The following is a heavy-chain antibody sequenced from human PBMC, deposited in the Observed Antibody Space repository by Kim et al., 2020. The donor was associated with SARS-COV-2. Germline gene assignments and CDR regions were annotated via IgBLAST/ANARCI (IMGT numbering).Heavy chain of an antibody. D-gene: IGHD1-26*01. V-gene: IGHV3-23*03. CDR1: GFTFSSYA. CDR2: IYSGGSST. J-gene: IGHJ4*02. CDR3: SKVGSYYGDYYFDY. Sequence: GGSLRLSCAASGFTFSSYAMSWVRQAPGKGLEWVSVIYSGGSSTYYADSVKGRFIISRDNSKNTLYLQMNSLRAEDTAVYYCSKVGSYYGDYYFDYWVQG.